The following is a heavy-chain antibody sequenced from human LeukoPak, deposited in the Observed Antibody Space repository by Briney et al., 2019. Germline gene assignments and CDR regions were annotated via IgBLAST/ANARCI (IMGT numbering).Heavy chain of an antibody. CDR2: ISGSGGST. V-gene: IGHV3-23*01. J-gene: IGHJ2*01. D-gene: IGHD1-26*01. CDR1: GFTFNSYG. Sequence: GGSLRLSCAASGFTFNSYGMSWVRQAPGKGLEWVSAISGSGGSTYYTESLKGRFTISRDNFKNTLYLQMNNLRAEDTAVYYCAKDRTVGASYWYFDLWGRGTLVTVSS. CDR3: AKDRTVGASYWYFDL.